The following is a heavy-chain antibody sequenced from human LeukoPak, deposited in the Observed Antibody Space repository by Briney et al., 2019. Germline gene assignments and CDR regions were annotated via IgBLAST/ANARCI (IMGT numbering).Heavy chain of an antibody. V-gene: IGHV4-30-2*01. CDR1: GGSISSGGYS. CDR2: IYHSGST. Sequence: PSETLSLTCAVSGGSISSGGYSWSWIRQPPGKGLEWIGYIYHSGSTYYNPSLKSRVTISVDRSKNQFSLKLSSVTAADTAVYYCAVYAAAGKDPGDWFDPWGQGTLVTVSS. J-gene: IGHJ5*02. D-gene: IGHD6-13*01. CDR3: AVYAAAGKDPGDWFDP.